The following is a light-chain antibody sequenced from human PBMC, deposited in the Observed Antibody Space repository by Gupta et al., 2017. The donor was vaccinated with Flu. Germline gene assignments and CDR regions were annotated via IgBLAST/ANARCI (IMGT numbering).Light chain of an antibody. CDR1: RTNIAAGSD. V-gene: IGLV1-40*01. Sequence: IACTGSRTNIAAGSDVNLYQQLPGTAPNLLIYGHSNRPSGGPALCSGSTSGTAASPAITRLQAEEEADDYFQYYDSSLSCSVVVFGGGTKLTVL. CDR2: GHS. J-gene: IGLJ2*01. CDR3: QYYDSSLSCSVVV.